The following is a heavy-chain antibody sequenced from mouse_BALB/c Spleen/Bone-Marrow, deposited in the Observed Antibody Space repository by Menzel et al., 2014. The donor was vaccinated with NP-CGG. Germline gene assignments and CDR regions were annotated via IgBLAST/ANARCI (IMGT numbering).Heavy chain of an antibody. CDR2: IYPGDGDT. D-gene: IGHD2-10*02. CDR3: ARQYGNYFDY. Sequence: VQLQQSGAELVRPGSSVKISCKASGYAFSSYWMNWVKQRPGQGLEWIGQIYPGDGDTNYNGKFKGKATLTADKSSSTACMQLSSLASEDSAVYFCARQYGNYFDYWGQGTTLTVSS. V-gene: IGHV1-80*01. CDR1: GYAFSSYW. J-gene: IGHJ2*01.